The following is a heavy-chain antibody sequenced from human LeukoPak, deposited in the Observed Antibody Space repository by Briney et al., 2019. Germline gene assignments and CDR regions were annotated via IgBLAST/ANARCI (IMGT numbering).Heavy chain of an antibody. CDR2: ISDDGSNK. D-gene: IGHD2-2*01. V-gene: IGHV3-30-3*01. CDR1: GFTFSSYD. CDR3: AREEYQLLGTSLNPSIDY. Sequence: PGGSLRLSCAASGFTFSSYDMHWVRQAPGKGLEWVAVISDDGSNKYYADSVKGRFTISRDNSKNTLYLQMNSLRAEDTAVYYCAREEYQLLGTSLNPSIDYWGQGTLVTVSS. J-gene: IGHJ4*02.